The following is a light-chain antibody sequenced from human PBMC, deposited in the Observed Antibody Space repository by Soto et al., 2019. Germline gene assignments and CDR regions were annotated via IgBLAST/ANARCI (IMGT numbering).Light chain of an antibody. CDR3: LLYYGGAQPI. J-gene: IGLJ2*01. CDR2: STS. V-gene: IGLV7-43*01. CDR1: PGAVTSGYY. Sequence: QAVVTQEPSLTVSPGGTVTLTCASSPGAVTSGYYLTWFQQKPGQAPRALIYSTSNQHSWTPARFSGSLLGGKAALTLSGVQPEDEAEYYCLLYYGGAQPIFGGGTKLTVL.